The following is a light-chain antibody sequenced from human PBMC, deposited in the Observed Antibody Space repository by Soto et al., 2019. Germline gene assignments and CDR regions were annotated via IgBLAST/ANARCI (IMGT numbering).Light chain of an antibody. Sequence: DLQMTQSPSSLSAAVGDRVTITCRASQSIARFLNWYQQKPGEVPKLLIYAASTLQSGVPSRFSGSGSGRDFTLTISSLQPGDVATYYCQKYNSAPWTFGQGTKVEIK. CDR1: QSIARF. V-gene: IGKV1-27*01. CDR2: AAS. J-gene: IGKJ1*01. CDR3: QKYNSAPWT.